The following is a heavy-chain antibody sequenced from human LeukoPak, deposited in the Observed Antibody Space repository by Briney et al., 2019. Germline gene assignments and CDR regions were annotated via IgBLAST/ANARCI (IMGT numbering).Heavy chain of an antibody. J-gene: IGHJ6*02. Sequence: GGSLRLSCAASGFTFSRYEMNWVRQAPGKGLEWVSYISRSGDTIYFADSVKGRFTISRDNSKNTLYLQMNSLRAEDTAVYYCARAPVAATPYYYYGMDVWGQGTTVTVSS. CDR1: GFTFSRYE. V-gene: IGHV3-48*03. CDR2: ISRSGDTI. D-gene: IGHD2-15*01. CDR3: ARAPVAATPYYYYGMDV.